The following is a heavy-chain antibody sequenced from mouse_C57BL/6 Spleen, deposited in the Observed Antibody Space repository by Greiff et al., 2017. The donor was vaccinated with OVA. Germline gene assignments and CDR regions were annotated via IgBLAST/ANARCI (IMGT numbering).Heavy chain of an antibody. D-gene: IGHD3-2*02. CDR2: IYPGDGDT. CDR3: ATDSSGYYFDY. V-gene: IGHV1-82*01. CDR1: GYAFSSSW. Sequence: QVQLKQSGPELVKPGASVKISCKASGYAFSSSWMNWVKQRPGKGLEWIGRIYPGDGDTNYNGKFKGKATLTADKSSSTAYMQLSSLTSEDSAVYFCATDSSGYYFDYWGQGTTLTVSS. J-gene: IGHJ2*01.